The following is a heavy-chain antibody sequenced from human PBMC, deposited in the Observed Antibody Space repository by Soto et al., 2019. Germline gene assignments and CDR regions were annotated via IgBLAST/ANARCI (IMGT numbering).Heavy chain of an antibody. J-gene: IGHJ6*02. CDR3: ATTVTTYYYYGMDV. D-gene: IGHD4-17*01. CDR1: GYTFTSYD. V-gene: IGHV1-8*01. CDR2: MNPNSGNT. Sequence: SVKVSCKASGYTFTSYDINWVRQATGQGLEWMGWMNPNSGNTGYAQKFQGRVTMTRNTSISTAYMELSSLRSEDTAVYYCATTVTTYYYYGMDVWGQGTTVTVSS.